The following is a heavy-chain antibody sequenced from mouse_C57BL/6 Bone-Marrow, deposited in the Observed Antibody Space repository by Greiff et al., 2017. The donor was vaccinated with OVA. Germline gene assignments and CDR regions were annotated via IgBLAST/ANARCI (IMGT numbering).Heavy chain of an antibody. Sequence: DVQLQESGAELVRPGASVKLSCTASGFNIKDDYMHWVKQRPEQGLEWIGWIDPENGDTEYASKFQGKATITADTSSNTAYLQLSSLTSEDTAVYYCTTELLTRTYWGQGTLVTVSA. V-gene: IGHV14-4*01. D-gene: IGHD4-1*01. CDR2: IDPENGDT. J-gene: IGHJ3*01. CDR1: GFNIKDDY. CDR3: TTELLTRTY.